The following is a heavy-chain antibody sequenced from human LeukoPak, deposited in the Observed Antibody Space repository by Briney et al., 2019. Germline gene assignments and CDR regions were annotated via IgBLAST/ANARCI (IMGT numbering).Heavy chain of an antibody. Sequence: GGSLRLSCAASGFTFSSYNMNWVRQAPGKGLEWISYISNSRTTIYYADSVKGRFTISRDNAKSSLYPQMNSLRAEDTAVYYCARPGEGDNWNPWVVWGQGTLVTVSS. D-gene: IGHD1-20*01. J-gene: IGHJ4*02. V-gene: IGHV3-48*01. CDR3: ARPGEGDNWNPWVV. CDR2: ISNSRTTI. CDR1: GFTFSSYN.